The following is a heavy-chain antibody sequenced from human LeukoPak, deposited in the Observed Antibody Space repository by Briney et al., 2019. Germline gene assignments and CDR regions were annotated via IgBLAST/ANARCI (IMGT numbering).Heavy chain of an antibody. CDR3: ARHVRREYCSSTSCYSGYYYYYMDV. CDR1: GGSISSSSYY. J-gene: IGHJ6*03. V-gene: IGHV4-39*01. CDR2: IYYSGST. D-gene: IGHD2-2*02. Sequence: SETLSLTCTVSGGSISSSSYYWGWIRQPPGKGLEWIGSIYYSGSTYYNPSLKSRVTISVDTSKNQFSLKLSSVTAADTAVYYCARHVRREYCSSTSCYSGYYYYYMDVWGKGTTVTVSS.